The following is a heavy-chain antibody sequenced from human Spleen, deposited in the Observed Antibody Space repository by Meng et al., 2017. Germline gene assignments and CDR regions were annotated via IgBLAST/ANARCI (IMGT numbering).Heavy chain of an antibody. CDR1: GFTFSSFA. CDR3: ARDQSGGSYYFDF. Sequence: GGSLRLSCAASGFTFSSFAMHWVRQAPGKGLEWVALISKDGSKKFYADSVKGRFTISRDNSKNTLFLQMSLLRAEDTAVYYCARDQSGGSYYFDFWGQGTLVTVSS. CDR2: ISKDGSKK. D-gene: IGHD1-26*01. J-gene: IGHJ4*02. V-gene: IGHV3-30*04.